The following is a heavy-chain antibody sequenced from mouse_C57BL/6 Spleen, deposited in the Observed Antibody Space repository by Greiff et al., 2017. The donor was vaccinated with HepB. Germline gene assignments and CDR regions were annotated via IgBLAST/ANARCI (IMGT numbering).Heavy chain of an antibody. CDR1: GFTFSSYG. D-gene: IGHD1-1*01. Sequence: VQLKESGGDLVKPGGSLKLSCAASGFTFSSYGMSWVRQTPDKRLEWVATISSGGSYTYYPDSVKGRFTISRDNAKNTLYLQMSSLKSEDTAMYYCASPYYYGSSPWYFDVWGTGTTVTVSS. CDR3: ASPYYYGSSPWYFDV. V-gene: IGHV5-6*01. CDR2: ISSGGSYT. J-gene: IGHJ1*03.